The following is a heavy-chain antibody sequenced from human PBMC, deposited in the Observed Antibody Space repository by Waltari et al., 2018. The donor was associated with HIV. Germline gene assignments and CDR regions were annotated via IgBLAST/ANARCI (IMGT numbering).Heavy chain of an antibody. J-gene: IGHJ3*01. Sequence: QLLESGVGLVEPGGSLSLSGAASGFIFTDFAMDWVRQGPGKGLEWVSAIRGGGETFYADSVKGRFTISRDNSKNTLYLQMNSLRADDAAVYYCVKDSGRAADVFDLWGQGTMVTVSS. CDR2: IRGGGET. D-gene: IGHD3-10*01. CDR3: VKDSGRAADVFDL. CDR1: GFIFTDFA. V-gene: IGHV3-23*01.